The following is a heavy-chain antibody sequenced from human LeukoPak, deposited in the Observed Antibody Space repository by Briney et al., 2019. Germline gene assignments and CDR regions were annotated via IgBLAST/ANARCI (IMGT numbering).Heavy chain of an antibody. V-gene: IGHV4-38-2*01. CDR1: GYSISSGYY. CDR3: ARSGYSGYVDAFDI. J-gene: IGHJ3*02. D-gene: IGHD5-12*01. CDR2: IYHSGST. Sequence: SETLSLTCAVSGYSISSGYYWGWIRQPPGKGLEWIGSIYHSGSTYHNPSLKSRVTISVDTSKNQFSLKLSSVTAADTAVYYCARSGYSGYVDAFDIWGQGTMVTVSS.